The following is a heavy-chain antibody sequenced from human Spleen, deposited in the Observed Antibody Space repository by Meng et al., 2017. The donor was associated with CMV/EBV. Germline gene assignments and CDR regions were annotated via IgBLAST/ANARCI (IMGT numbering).Heavy chain of an antibody. CDR3: ASYSYHFLGYCTPSNCQGSVQFDY. CDR2: IIPVFGTT. J-gene: IGHJ4*02. Sequence: ISWVRQAPGQGLEWVAGIIPVFGTTHYAQKFQDRLTITTDESTSTAYMELSSLRSEDTALYYCASYSYHFLGYCTPSNCQGSVQFDYWGQGTLVTVSS. V-gene: IGHV1-69*05. D-gene: IGHD2-8*01.